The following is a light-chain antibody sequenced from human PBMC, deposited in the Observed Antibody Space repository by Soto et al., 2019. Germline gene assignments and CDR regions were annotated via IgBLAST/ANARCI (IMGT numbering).Light chain of an antibody. CDR3: CSYSSGRTPWV. Sequence: QSVLTQPASVSGSPGQSITISCTGTSSDVGCYNYVSLYQHHPGKAPKLIILDVSDRPSGISDRFSASKSGNTTSLTISRLQAEDEADYYCCSYSSGRTPWVFGTGTKVTVL. CDR2: DVS. J-gene: IGLJ1*01. CDR1: SSDVGCYNY. V-gene: IGLV2-14*03.